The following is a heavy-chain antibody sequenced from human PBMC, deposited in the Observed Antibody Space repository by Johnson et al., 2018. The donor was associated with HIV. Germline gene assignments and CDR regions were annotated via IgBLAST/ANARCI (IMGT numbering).Heavy chain of an antibody. CDR1: AFTFSKYA. Sequence: MQLVESGGGLVQPGVSLRLSCAASAFTFSKYAMSWVRQAPGKGLEWVSGISGSGDTTDYADSVKGRFTVSRDNSKNTLYLQMDSLRAEYTAMYYCAKDRGRLANPWFFLDCWGEGKMVTVS. V-gene: IGHV3-23*04. J-gene: IGHJ3*01. CDR3: AKDRGRLANPWFFLDC. D-gene: IGHD3-3*01. CDR2: ISGSGDTT.